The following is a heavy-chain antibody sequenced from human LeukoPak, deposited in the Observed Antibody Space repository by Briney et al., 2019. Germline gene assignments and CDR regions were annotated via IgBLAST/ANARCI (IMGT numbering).Heavy chain of an antibody. CDR3: AKRPYCSGAVCQYIDY. J-gene: IGHJ4*02. CDR2: ISCSGGST. CDR1: GFTFSSYA. V-gene: IGHV3-23*01. Sequence: GGSLRLSCAASGFTFSSYAMSWVRQATGKGVEGVSTISCSGGSTYYSDSVKDRFIISRDNSKNTVYLQLNSLRAEDTAVYYCAKRPYCSGAVCQYIDYWGQGALVTVSS. D-gene: IGHD2-15*01.